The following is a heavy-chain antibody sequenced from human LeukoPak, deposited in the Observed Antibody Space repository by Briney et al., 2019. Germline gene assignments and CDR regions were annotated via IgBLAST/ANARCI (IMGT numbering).Heavy chain of an antibody. V-gene: IGHV1-2*02. Sequence: ASVKVSCKASGYTFIGYYMHWVRQAPGQGLEWMGWINPSSGDTNSAQKFQGRITMTRDTSISTAYMELSRLRSDDTAVYYCASGPILMVPVLDYWGQGTLVTVSS. D-gene: IGHD2-21*02. CDR1: GYTFIGYY. CDR3: ASGPILMVPVLDY. J-gene: IGHJ4*02. CDR2: INPSSGDT.